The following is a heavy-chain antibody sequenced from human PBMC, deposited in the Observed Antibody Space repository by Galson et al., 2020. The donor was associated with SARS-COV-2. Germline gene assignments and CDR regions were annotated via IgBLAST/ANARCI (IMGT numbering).Heavy chain of an antibody. D-gene: IGHD3-3*01. CDR2: IRYDGNNK. CDR1: GFNFRSYA. CDR3: ARDRLQYDLWSGLDS. Sequence: GESLKNFCAPSGFNFRSYAMHWVRQAPGKGLEGVAIIRYDGNNKFYSDSVKGRFTISRDDSRNTLYLQMNSLRAEDTAVYYCARDRLQYDLWSGLDSWGQGTLVTVSS. J-gene: IGHJ4*02. V-gene: IGHV3-33*01.